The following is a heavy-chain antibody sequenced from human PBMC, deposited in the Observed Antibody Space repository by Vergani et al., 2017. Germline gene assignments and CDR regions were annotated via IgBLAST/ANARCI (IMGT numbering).Heavy chain of an antibody. V-gene: IGHV1-69*04. CDR1: GGTFSSYA. D-gene: IGHD1-14*01. CDR2: IIPILGIA. Sequence: QVQLVQSGAEVKKPGSSVKVSCKASGGTFSSYAISWVRQAPGQGLEWMGRIIPILGIANYAQKFQGRVTITADKSTSTAYMELSSLSSVTAADTAVYYCARDRGVPEYCDLWGRGTLVTVSS. J-gene: IGHJ2*01. CDR3: ARDRGVPEYCDL.